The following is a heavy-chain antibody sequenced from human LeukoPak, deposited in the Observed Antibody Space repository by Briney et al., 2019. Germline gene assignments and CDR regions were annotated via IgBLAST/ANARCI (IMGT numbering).Heavy chain of an antibody. Sequence: SETLSLTCAVSGYSISSGYYWGWIRQPPGKGLEWIGSIYHTGSTYYNPSLKSRVTISVDTSKNQFSLRLSSVTAADTAVYYCAGSTSRETFDYWGQGTLVTVSS. D-gene: IGHD2-2*01. CDR1: GYSISSGYY. V-gene: IGHV4-38-2*01. J-gene: IGHJ4*02. CDR3: AGSTSRETFDY. CDR2: IYHTGST.